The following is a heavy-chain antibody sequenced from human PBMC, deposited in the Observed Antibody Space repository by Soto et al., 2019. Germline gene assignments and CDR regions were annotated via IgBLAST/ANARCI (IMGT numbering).Heavy chain of an antibody. D-gene: IGHD3-10*01. CDR2: IIPLFGTA. CDR1: GGTFSSYA. Sequence: QVQLVQSGAEVTKPGSSVKVSCKASGGTFSSYAISWVRQAPGQGLEWMGGIIPLFGTANYAQKFQGRVTSTADESTSTAYMELSSLRSEDTAVYYCARVGDLWGVRYFDYWGQGTLVTVSS. V-gene: IGHV1-69*01. CDR3: ARVGDLWGVRYFDY. J-gene: IGHJ4*02.